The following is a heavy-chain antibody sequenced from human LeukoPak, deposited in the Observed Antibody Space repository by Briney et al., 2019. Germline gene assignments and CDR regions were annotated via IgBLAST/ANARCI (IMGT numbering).Heavy chain of an antibody. D-gene: IGHD6-19*01. V-gene: IGHV4-34*01. CDR1: GGSISSYY. CDR2: INHSGST. J-gene: IGHJ4*02. CDR3: ARAGLAVFDY. Sequence: SETLSLTCTVSGGSISSYYWSWIRQPPGKGLEWIGEINHSGSTNYNPSLKSRVTISVDTSKNQFSLKLSSVTAADTAVYYCARAGLAVFDYWGQGTLVTVSS.